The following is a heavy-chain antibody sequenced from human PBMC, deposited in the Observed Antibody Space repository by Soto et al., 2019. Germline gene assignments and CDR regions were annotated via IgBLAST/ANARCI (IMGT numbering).Heavy chain of an antibody. CDR3: AKVARPRESSSRGYFQH. D-gene: IGHD6-6*01. CDR1: GFTFSSYA. V-gene: IGHV3-23*01. Sequence: EVQLLESGGGLVQPGGSLRLSCAASGFTFSSYAMSWVRQAPGKGLEWVSAISGSGGSTYYADSVKGRFTISRDNSKNTLYLQMNSLRAEDTAVYYCAKVARPRESSSRGYFQHWGQGTLVTVSS. J-gene: IGHJ1*01. CDR2: ISGSGGST.